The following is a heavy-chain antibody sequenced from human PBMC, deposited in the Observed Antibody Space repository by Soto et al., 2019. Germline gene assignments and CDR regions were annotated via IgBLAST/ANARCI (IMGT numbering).Heavy chain of an antibody. CDR1: GGSITSGGYY. D-gene: IGHD3-10*01. V-gene: IGHV4-31*03. CDR2: IYDSGST. Sequence: SETLSLTCTVSGGSITSGGYYWSWIRQHPGKGLEWLGYIYDSGSTFYNPSLKSRITLSVDTSKNQFSLKLSSVTVADTAVYFCARKQAGYFYGIDYWRQGTLVTVSS. J-gene: IGHJ4*02. CDR3: ARKQAGYFYGIDY.